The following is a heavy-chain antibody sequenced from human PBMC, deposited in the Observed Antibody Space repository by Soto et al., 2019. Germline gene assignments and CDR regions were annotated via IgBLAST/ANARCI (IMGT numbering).Heavy chain of an antibody. CDR3: ARPPGYISDWYYFDI. V-gene: IGHV1-2*02. CDR1: GYSFIYYY. D-gene: IGHD3-9*01. Sequence: GXSVKVSCKASGYSFIYYYMHWVRQAPGQGFEWMGRISPRSGGTNYAQKFQGRVTMTWDTSLNTAYMELSSLISEDTAVYYCARPPGYISDWYYFDIWGQGTLVTVSS. J-gene: IGHJ4*02. CDR2: ISPRSGGT.